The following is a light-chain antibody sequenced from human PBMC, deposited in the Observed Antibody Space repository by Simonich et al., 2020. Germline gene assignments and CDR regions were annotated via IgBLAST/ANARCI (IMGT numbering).Light chain of an antibody. CDR1: SGSIASNY. CDR2: EDN. Sequence: NFMLTQPHSVSESPGKTVTISCTRSSGSIASNYVQWYQQRPGSSPTTVIYEDNQTPSVVPDRFSGSIDSSSNSASLTISGLKTEDEADYYCQSYDSSNWVFGGGTKLTVL. J-gene: IGLJ3*02. V-gene: IGLV6-57*01. CDR3: QSYDSSNWV.